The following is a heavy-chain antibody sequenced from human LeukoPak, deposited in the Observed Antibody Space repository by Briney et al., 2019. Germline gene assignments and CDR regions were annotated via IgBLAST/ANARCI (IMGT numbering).Heavy chain of an antibody. J-gene: IGHJ4*02. D-gene: IGHD4-11*01. V-gene: IGHV1-2*02. Sequence: ASVKVSCKASGDTFTGYCIHWVRQAPGQVLEWMGWINPNSGGTNYAQKLQGRVTMTRDTSISTAYMERSRLTSDDTAVYYCARDAIVRDYSNSDYWGQGTLVTVSS. CDR3: ARDAIVRDYSNSDY. CDR2: INPNSGGT. CDR1: GDTFTGYC.